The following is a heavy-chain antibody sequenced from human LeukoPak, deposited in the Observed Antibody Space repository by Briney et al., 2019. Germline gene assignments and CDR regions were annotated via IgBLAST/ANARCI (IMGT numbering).Heavy chain of an antibody. J-gene: IGHJ4*02. CDR1: GFTFSSYW. CDR2: IKQDGSEK. Sequence: GGSLRLSCAASGFTFSSYWMSWVRQAPGKGLEWVANIKQDGSEKYYVDSVKGRFTISRDNAKNSLYLQMNSLRAEDTAVYYCARAHSSSWYKSLYYFDYWGQGTLVTVSS. D-gene: IGHD6-13*01. CDR3: ARAHSSSWYKSLYYFDY. V-gene: IGHV3-7*01.